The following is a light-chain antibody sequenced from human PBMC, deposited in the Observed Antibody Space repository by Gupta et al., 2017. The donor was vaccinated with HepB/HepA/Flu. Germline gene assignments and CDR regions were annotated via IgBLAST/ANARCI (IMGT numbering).Light chain of an antibody. J-gene: IGLJ2*01. CDR1: SSNIGNND. V-gene: IGLV1-51*02. CDR3: GTWDTSLTIVV. Sequence: QSVLTQPPSVSAAPGQNVTISCLGSSSNIGNNDVSWYQQLSGTAPKLLIFENNKRPSGIPDRFSGSKSATSATLGITGLQTGDEADYYCGTWDTSLTIVVLGGGTKLTVL. CDR2: ENN.